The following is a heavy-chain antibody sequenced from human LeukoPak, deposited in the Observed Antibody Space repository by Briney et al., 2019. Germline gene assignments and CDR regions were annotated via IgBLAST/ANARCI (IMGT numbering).Heavy chain of an antibody. CDR2: INHSGRT. CDR3: ARGGSRGVIITRRARGY. J-gene: IGHJ4*02. D-gene: IGHD3-10*01. V-gene: IGHV4-34*01. Sequence: SETLSLTCAVYGGSFSGYYWTWIRQPPGKGLEWIGAINHSGRTKYNPCHESRVNRSVDTSKDQFSIKLSSVTAEVTAVYYGARGGSRGVIITRRARGYWGQGTLVTVSS. CDR1: GGSFSGYY.